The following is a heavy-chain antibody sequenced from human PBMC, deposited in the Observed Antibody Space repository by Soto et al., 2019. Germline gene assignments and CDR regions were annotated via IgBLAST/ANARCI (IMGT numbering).Heavy chain of an antibody. Sequence: QVQLVQSGAEVKKPGASVKVSCKASGYTFTNYYMHWVRQAPGQGLEWMGIINPGGSTSYAQKFQGRVTMTGDTAASKVYRELSSGRSGDTAVYYCGGLFFSGGSCYGIDYWGQGTLVTVSS. V-gene: IGHV1-46*01. D-gene: IGHD2-15*01. CDR2: INPGGST. CDR3: GGLFFSGGSCYGIDY. CDR1: GYTFTNYY. J-gene: IGHJ4*02.